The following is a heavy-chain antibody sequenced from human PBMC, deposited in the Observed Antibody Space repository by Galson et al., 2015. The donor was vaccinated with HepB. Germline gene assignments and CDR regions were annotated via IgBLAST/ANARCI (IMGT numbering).Heavy chain of an antibody. CDR1: GFTFSSYS. Sequence: SLRLSCAASGFTFSSYSMNWVRQAPGKGLEWVSSISSSSSYIYYADSVKGRFTISRDNAKNSLYLQMNSLRAEDTAVYYCARDRRGRTVTYYWYFDLWGRGTPVTVSS. D-gene: IGHD4-17*01. V-gene: IGHV3-21*01. J-gene: IGHJ2*01. CDR2: ISSSSSYI. CDR3: ARDRRGRTVTYYWYFDL.